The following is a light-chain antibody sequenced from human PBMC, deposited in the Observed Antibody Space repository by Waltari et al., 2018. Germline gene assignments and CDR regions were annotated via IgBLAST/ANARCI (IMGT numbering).Light chain of an antibody. CDR3: QVWDSSTGV. CDR2: RDS. V-gene: IGLV3-9*01. Sequence: SYELTQPLSASVALGPTARITCGGNNIGSKTVHWYQQNPGQPPGLVIYRDSNRPSGIPERFSGSNSGNTATLTISRAQAGDEADYYCQVWDSSTGVFGTGTKVTVL. J-gene: IGLJ1*01. CDR1: NIGSKT.